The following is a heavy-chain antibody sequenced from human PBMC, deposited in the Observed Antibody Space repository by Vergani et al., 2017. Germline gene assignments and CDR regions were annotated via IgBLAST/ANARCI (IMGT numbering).Heavy chain of an antibody. CDR1: GCGFKNFA. V-gene: IGHV3-30*03. CDR3: ARVGSDIFVSSSDYSHLLYY. Sequence: QVSLVESGGGAVQPGRSLTLTCSDSGCGFKNFAMHWVRQAPGKGLEGVATISKEETHDYYGPSVRGLCDVSSDNFKNTFYLQMDRLTTDDTAVYFCARVGSDIFVSSSDYSHLLYYWGQEILLTVSS. D-gene: IGHD3-22*01. CDR2: ISKEETHD. J-gene: IGHJ4*02.